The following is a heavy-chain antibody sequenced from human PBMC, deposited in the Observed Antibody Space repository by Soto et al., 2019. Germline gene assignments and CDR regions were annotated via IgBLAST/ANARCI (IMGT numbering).Heavy chain of an antibody. Sequence: QVHLVQSGAEVKKPGAPVKDSCKGSGYAFTTYGITWVRQAPGQGLEWMGWISAHNGNTNYAQKIQGRVTVTRDTSTSPAYMELRGLRSDDTAVYYCARGRYGGYWGQGARVTVSS. CDR3: ARGRYGGY. CDR1: GYAFTTYG. J-gene: IGHJ4*02. CDR2: ISAHNGNT. V-gene: IGHV1-18*01. D-gene: IGHD3-10*01.